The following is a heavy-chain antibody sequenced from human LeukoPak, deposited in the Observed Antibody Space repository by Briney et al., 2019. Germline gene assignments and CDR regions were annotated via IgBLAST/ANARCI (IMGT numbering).Heavy chain of an antibody. D-gene: IGHD6-13*01. Sequence: ASVKVSCKASGYTFTGYYMHWVRQAPGQGLEGMGRINPNSGGTNYAQKFQGRVTMTRDTSISTAYMELSSLRSDDTAVYYCATILQQLALDALDIWGQGTMVTVSS. J-gene: IGHJ3*02. CDR3: ATILQQLALDALDI. CDR2: INPNSGGT. V-gene: IGHV1-2*06. CDR1: GYTFTGYY.